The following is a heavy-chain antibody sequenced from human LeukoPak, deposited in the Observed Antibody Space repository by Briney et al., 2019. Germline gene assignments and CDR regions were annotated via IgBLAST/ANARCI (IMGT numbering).Heavy chain of an antibody. J-gene: IGHJ5*02. CDR3: ARGPTRRQTYTTKNWFDP. CDR1: GYTFTSYD. CDR2: MNPNSGNT. D-gene: IGHD1-1*01. Sequence: ASVKVSCKASGYTFTSYDINWVRQATGQGLEWMGWMNPNSGNTGYAQKFRGRVTITRNTPISTAYMELSSLRSEDTAVYYCARGPTRRQTYTTKNWFDPWGQGTLVTVSS. V-gene: IGHV1-8*03.